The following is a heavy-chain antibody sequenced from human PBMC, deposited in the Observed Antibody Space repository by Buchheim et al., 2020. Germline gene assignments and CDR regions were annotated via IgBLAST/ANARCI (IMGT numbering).Heavy chain of an antibody. V-gene: IGHV3-23*01. CDR1: GFTFSHAW. CDR2: ISASGGST. J-gene: IGHJ6*03. Sequence: EVQLLESGGGLVQPGGSLRLSCAASGFTFSHAWMSWVRQAPGKGLEWVSAISASGGSTYYADSVKGRFTISRDNSKNTLYLQMNSLRAEDTAVYYCARDPPGGEVVPAAMDYMDVWGKGTT. D-gene: IGHD2-2*01. CDR3: ARDPPGGEVVPAAMDYMDV.